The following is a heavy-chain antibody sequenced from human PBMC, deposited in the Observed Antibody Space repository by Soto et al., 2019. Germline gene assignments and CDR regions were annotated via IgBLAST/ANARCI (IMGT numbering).Heavy chain of an antibody. J-gene: IGHJ4*02. D-gene: IGHD3-3*01. CDR1: GFSFGSYA. V-gene: IGHV3-23*01. Sequence: GGSLSLSCPASGFSFGSYALSWVRQAPGKGLEWVSTISGSDGKTFYADSVKGRFYISRDTSQNTLYLQMNSLRADDTAIYYCARWSYLDYWGQGTRVTVSS. CDR2: ISGSDGKT. CDR3: ARWSYLDY.